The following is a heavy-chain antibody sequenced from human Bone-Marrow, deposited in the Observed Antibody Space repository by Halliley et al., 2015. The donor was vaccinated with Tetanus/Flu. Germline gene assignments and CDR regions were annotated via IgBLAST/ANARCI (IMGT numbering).Heavy chain of an antibody. CDR2: IYYSGST. V-gene: IGHV4-31*02. J-gene: IGHJ6*02. D-gene: IGHD2-15*01. CDR3: ARGLGDRGYCSSGSCYYYYGMDV. CDR1: GGSISSGGYY. Sequence: LRLSCTVSGGSISSGGYYWTWIRQHPGKGLEWIGDIYYSGSTYYNPSLQSRVTTSVDTSKNQFSLKMTSVTAADTAVYYCARGLGDRGYCSSGSCYYYYGMDVWGQGTTVTVSS.